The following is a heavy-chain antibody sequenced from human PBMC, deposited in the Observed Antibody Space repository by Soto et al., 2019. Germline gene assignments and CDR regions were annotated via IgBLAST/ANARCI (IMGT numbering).Heavy chain of an antibody. D-gene: IGHD3-22*01. V-gene: IGHV3-30*18. CDR1: GFTFSSFG. CDR3: AKDPYYDSSGYYPDY. J-gene: IGHJ4*02. Sequence: GGSLRHSCAASGFTFSSFGIHWVRQAPGKGLEWVAVISYDGIDKNYGDSVKGRFTISRDNSKNTLYLQMNSLRAEDTAVYYCAKDPYYDSSGYYPDYWGQGTLVTVSS. CDR2: ISYDGIDK.